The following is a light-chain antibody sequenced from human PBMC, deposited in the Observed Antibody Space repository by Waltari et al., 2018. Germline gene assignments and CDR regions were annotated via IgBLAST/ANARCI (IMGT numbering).Light chain of an antibody. Sequence: QSVLTQPPSVSGAPGQRVTISCTGSGPNIGAGYDVPWYPQLPRAAPKLLIYGSSTRPLGVPDRFFGSTSGTSASLAITGLQAEDEADYYCQSYDTSLSVVFGGGTKLTVL. V-gene: IGLV1-40*01. CDR2: GSS. J-gene: IGLJ3*02. CDR1: GPNIGAGYD. CDR3: QSYDTSLSVV.